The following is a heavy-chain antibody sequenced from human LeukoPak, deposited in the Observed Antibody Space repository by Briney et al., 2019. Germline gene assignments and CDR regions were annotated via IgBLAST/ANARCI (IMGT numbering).Heavy chain of an antibody. J-gene: IGHJ5*02. Sequence: SETLSLTCTVSGGSISSYYWTWIRQPPGQGLEWIGEINHSGITEYDPSLMSRVTISLDTSNGRFSLKLRSVTAADTAVYYCARDGTYGDYVWSNWFDPWGQGTLVTVSS. CDR2: INHSGIT. CDR3: ARDGTYGDYVWSNWFDP. V-gene: IGHV4-34*01. D-gene: IGHD4-17*01. CDR1: GGSISSYY.